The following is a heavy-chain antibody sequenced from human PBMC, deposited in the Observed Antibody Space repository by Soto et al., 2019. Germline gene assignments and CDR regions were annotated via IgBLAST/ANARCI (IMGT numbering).Heavy chain of an antibody. CDR1: GGSFSGYY. CDR3: ARDKITGLFDY. Sequence: SETLSLTCGVYGGSFSGYYWSWIRQPPGKGLEWIGEINHSGSTNYNPSLKSRVTISVDTSKNQFSLKLTSVTAADTAVYYCARDKITGLFDYWGQGTLVTVSS. D-gene: IGHD2-8*02. J-gene: IGHJ4*02. CDR2: INHSGST. V-gene: IGHV4-34*01.